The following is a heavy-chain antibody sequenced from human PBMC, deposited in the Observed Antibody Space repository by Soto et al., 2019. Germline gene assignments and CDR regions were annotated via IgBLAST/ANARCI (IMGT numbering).Heavy chain of an antibody. CDR2: INAGNGNT. J-gene: IGHJ2*01. Sequence: QVQLVQSGAEVKMPGASVKVSCKASGYTFTNYAIHWVRQAPGQRLEWMGWINAGNGNTKYSQKFQGRVTITRDTSASTAYMELNSLSSEDTAVYYCARPSVWYFDLWGRGTLVTVSS. CDR3: ARPSVWYFDL. V-gene: IGHV1-3*01. CDR1: GYTFTNYA.